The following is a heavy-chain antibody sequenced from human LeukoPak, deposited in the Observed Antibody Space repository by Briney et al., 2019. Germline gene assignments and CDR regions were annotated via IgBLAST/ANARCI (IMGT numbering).Heavy chain of an antibody. D-gene: IGHD6-13*01. J-gene: IGHJ6*02. Sequence: GGSLRLSCAASGFTFSGYAMHWVRQAPGKGLEWVAVISYDGSNKYYADSVKGRFTISRDNSKNTLYLQMNSLRAEDTAVYYCARDSVEQQLAWVYGMDVWGQGTTVTVSS. CDR3: ARDSVEQQLAWVYGMDV. V-gene: IGHV3-30-3*01. CDR2: ISYDGSNK. CDR1: GFTFSGYA.